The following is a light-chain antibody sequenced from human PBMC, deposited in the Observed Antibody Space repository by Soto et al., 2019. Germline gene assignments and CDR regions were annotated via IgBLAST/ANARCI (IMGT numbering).Light chain of an antibody. CDR2: LGS. V-gene: IGKV2-28*01. CDR3: MQALQTPYT. CDR1: QSLLHSNGKTF. J-gene: IGKJ2*01. Sequence: DIVMTQSPLSLPVTPGEPASISCRSSQSLLHSNGKTFLDWYVQKSGQSPQVLIYLGSNRASGVPDRFSGSWSGTDFTLQSSRVEAEDVGVYYCMQALQTPYTFGQGTKLEIK.